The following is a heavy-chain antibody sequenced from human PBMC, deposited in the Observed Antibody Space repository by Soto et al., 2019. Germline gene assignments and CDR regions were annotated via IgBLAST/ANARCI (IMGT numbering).Heavy chain of an antibody. CDR1: GFTFNTYN. J-gene: IGHJ4*02. Sequence: GSLRLSCAASGFTFNTYNMNWVRQAPGKGLEWVSYISSGSGTIYYADSVKGRFTISRDNAKNSLYLQMDSLRAEDTAVYYCAKSATVPAAIAYWGQGTLVTVSS. CDR3: AKSATVPAAIAY. CDR2: ISSGSGTI. V-gene: IGHV3-48*01. D-gene: IGHD2-2*02.